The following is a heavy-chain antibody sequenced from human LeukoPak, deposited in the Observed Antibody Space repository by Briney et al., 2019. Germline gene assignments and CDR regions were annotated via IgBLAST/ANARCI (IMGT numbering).Heavy chain of an antibody. J-gene: IGHJ5*02. CDR3: ARALIVVVPAAIGVAYKNWFDP. CDR2: IYYSGST. CDR1: GGSISSGDYY. D-gene: IGHD2-2*01. V-gene: IGHV4-30-4*01. Sequence: SETLSLTCTVSGGSISSGDYYWSWIRQPPGKGLEWIGYIYYSGSTYYNPSLKSRVTISVDTSKNQFSLKLSSVTAADTAVYYCARALIVVVPAAIGVAYKNWFDPWGQGTLVTVSS.